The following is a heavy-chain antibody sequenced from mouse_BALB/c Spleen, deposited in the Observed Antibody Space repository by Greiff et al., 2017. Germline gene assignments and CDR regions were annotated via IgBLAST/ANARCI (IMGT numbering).Heavy chain of an antibody. CDR1: GFTFSSYT. CDR3: ARGGIYRYDGLYYAMDY. Sequence: EVKLVESGGGLVKPGGSLKLSCAASGFTFSSYTMSWVRQTPEKRLEWVATISSGGSYTYYPDSVKGRFTISRDNAKNTLYLQMSSLKSEDTAMYCCARGGIYRYDGLYYAMDYWGQGTSVTVSS. V-gene: IGHV5-6-4*01. D-gene: IGHD2-14*01. J-gene: IGHJ4*01. CDR2: ISSGGSYT.